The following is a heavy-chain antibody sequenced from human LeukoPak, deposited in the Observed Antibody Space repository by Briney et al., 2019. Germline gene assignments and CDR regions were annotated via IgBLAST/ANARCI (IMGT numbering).Heavy chain of an antibody. Sequence: GRSLRLSCAASGFTFSSYGMHWVRQAPGRGLEWVAVIWYDGSNKYYADSVKGRFTISRDNSKNTLYLQMNSLRAEDTAVYYCAKDEQGSGVYWGQGTLVTVSS. CDR3: AKDEQGSGVY. CDR1: GFTFSSYG. D-gene: IGHD1/OR15-1a*01. V-gene: IGHV3-33*06. CDR2: IWYDGSNK. J-gene: IGHJ4*02.